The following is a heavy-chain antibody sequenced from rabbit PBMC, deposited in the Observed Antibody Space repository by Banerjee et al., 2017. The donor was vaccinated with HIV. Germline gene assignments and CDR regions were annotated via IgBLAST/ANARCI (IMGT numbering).Heavy chain of an antibody. D-gene: IGHD6-1*01. Sequence: QEQLEESGGDLVKPEGSLTLTCTASGFSFSSSYVMSWVRQAPGKGPEWIGCINSSSRNVVYASWATGRFTISKTSSTTVTLQMTSLTAADTATYLCARGGYGWLLYFSLWGPGTLVTVS. J-gene: IGHJ4*01. V-gene: IGHV1S45*01. CDR3: ARGGYGWLLYFSL. CDR1: GFSFSSSYV. CDR2: INSSSRNV.